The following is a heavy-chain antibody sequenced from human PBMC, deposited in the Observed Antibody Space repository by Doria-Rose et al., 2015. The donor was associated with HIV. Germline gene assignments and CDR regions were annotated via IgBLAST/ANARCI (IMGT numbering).Heavy chain of an antibody. Sequence: QVTLKESGPVLVKPTETLTLTCTVSGVSLSSPGMGVSWIRQPPGKALEWLANIFSDDARSYNTSLKSRLTISSGTSKSQVVLTMTDMDPVDTATYYCARIKSSRWYHKYYFDFWGQGTLVIVSA. CDR1: GVSLSSPGMG. J-gene: IGHJ4*02. CDR3: ARIKSSRWYHKYYFDF. D-gene: IGHD6-13*01. V-gene: IGHV2-26*01. CDR2: IFSDDAR.